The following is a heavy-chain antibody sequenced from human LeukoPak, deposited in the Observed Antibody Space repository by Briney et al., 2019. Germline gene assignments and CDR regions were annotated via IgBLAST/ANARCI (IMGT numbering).Heavy chain of an antibody. Sequence: PGGSLRLSCAASGFTFSTYWMSWVRQAPGKGLEWVANIKQDGSEKYYVDSVEGRFTISRDNAKNSLYLQMNSLRAEDTAVYYCARDGIAEAGRSNFDYGGRGPRVTVS. V-gene: IGHV3-7*01. D-gene: IGHD6-19*01. CDR3: ARDGIAEAGRSNFDY. CDR2: IKQDGSEK. CDR1: GFTFSTYW. J-gene: IGHJ4*02.